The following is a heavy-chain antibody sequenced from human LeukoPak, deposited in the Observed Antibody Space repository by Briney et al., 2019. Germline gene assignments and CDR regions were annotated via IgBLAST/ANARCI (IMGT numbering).Heavy chain of an antibody. J-gene: IGHJ4*02. CDR1: GDSISNYY. Sequence: SETLSLTCTVSGDSISNYYWSWIRQPPGKGLEWIGEINHSGSTNYNPSLKSRVTISVDTSKNQFSLKLSSVTAADTAVYYCARARPVYGSGSYYRRYYFDYWGQGTLVTVSS. CDR3: ARARPVYGSGSYYRRYYFDY. CDR2: INHSGST. D-gene: IGHD3-10*01. V-gene: IGHV4-34*01.